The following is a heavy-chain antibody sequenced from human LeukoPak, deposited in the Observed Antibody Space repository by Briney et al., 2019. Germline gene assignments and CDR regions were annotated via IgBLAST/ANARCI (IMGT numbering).Heavy chain of an antibody. J-gene: IGHJ5*02. Sequence: LAGGSLRLSCAASGFTFSSYDMTWVRQAPGRGLEWASSIRPSGDNTYYGDSVKGRFTISRDNSKNTVYLQMNNMRVDDTAVYYCALVAGWHWFDPWGQGTLVTVSS. V-gene: IGHV3-23*01. D-gene: IGHD6-19*01. CDR2: IRPSGDNT. CDR3: ALVAGWHWFDP. CDR1: GFTFSSYD.